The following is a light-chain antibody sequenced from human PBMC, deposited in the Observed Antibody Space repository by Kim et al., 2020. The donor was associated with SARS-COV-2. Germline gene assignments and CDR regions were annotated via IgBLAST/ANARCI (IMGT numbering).Light chain of an antibody. CDR1: SSDIGSFNL. V-gene: IGLV2-23*02. J-gene: IGLJ3*02. Sequence: QSALTQPASVSGSPGQSITISCSGTSSDIGSFNLVSWYQQHPGTAPKLKIYGVTERPSGVSNRFSGSKSGNTASLTISGLQAEDEAEYYCCSYGGNNNWVFGGGTKLNVL. CDR2: GVT. CDR3: CSYGGNNNWV.